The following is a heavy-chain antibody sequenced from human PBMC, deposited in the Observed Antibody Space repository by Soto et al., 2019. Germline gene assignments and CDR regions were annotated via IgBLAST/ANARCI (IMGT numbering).Heavy chain of an antibody. CDR2: INAGNGNT. CDR1: GYTFTSYA. V-gene: IGHV1-3*01. D-gene: IGHD3-22*01. Sequence: ASVKVSCKASGYTFTSYAMHWVRQAPGQRLEWMGWINAGNGNTKYSQKFQGRVTITRDTSASTAYMELSSLRSEDTAVYYCASDVYDSSGYYRPYFAYWGQGTLVTGSS. CDR3: ASDVYDSSGYYRPYFAY. J-gene: IGHJ4*02.